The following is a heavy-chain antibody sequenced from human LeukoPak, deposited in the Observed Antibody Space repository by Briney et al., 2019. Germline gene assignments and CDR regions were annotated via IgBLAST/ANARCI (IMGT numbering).Heavy chain of an antibody. V-gene: IGHV3-48*01. Sequence: GGSLRLSCAASGFTFSSYSMNWVRQAPGKGLEWVSYISSSSSTIYYADSVKGRFTISRDNAKNSLYLQMNSLRAEDTAVYYCARAVRTDYGDYDLGYYYYYMDVWGKGTTVTVSS. CDR1: GFTFSSYS. J-gene: IGHJ6*03. CDR2: ISSSSSTI. CDR3: ARAVRTDYGDYDLGYYYYYMDV. D-gene: IGHD4-17*01.